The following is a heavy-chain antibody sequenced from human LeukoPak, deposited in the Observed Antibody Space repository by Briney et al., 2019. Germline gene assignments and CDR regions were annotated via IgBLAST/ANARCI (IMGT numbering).Heavy chain of an antibody. J-gene: IGHJ3*02. CDR2: ISSSGSTI. D-gene: IGHD6-13*01. Sequence: KPGGSLRLSCAASGFTFSDYYMSWIRQAPGKGLEWVSYISSSGSTIYYADSVKGRFTISRDNAKNSLYLQMNSLRAEDTAVYYCARDLTPRDSRSWYTDAFDIWGQGTMVTVSS. CDR3: ARDLTPRDSRSWYTDAFDI. CDR1: GFTFSDYY. V-gene: IGHV3-11*04.